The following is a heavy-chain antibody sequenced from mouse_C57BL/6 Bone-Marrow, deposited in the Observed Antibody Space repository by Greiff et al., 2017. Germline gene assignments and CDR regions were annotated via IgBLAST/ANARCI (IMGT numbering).Heavy chain of an antibody. CDR3: AKHEEAYYGSSDFAY. D-gene: IGHD1-1*01. Sequence: VQLQQSGAELVKPGASVKLSCKASGYTFTEYTIHWVKQRPGQGLEWIGWFYPGSGSIKYNEKFKDKATLTADKSSSTAYMEISRLTSEDSAVYFCAKHEEAYYGSSDFAYWGQGTLVTVSA. CDR2: FYPGSGSI. J-gene: IGHJ3*01. V-gene: IGHV1-62-2*01. CDR1: GYTFTEYT.